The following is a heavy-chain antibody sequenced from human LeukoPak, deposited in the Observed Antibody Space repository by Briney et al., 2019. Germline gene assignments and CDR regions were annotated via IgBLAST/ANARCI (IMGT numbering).Heavy chain of an antibody. D-gene: IGHD2-15*01. V-gene: IGHV3-23*01. CDR3: ARGSF. CDR2: ISGSGGKT. J-gene: IGHJ4*02. CDR1: EFTFSNYA. Sequence: PGGSLRLSCAASEFTFSNYAMSWVRQAPGKGLEWVSGISGSGGKTYYADSVKGRFTISRDNSKKTLWLQMNSLRVDDTAVYYCARGSFWGLGTLVTVSS.